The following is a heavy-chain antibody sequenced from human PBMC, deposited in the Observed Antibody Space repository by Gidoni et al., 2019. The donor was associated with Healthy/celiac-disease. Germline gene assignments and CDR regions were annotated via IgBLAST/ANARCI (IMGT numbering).Heavy chain of an antibody. J-gene: IGHJ4*02. V-gene: IGHV2-5*02. CDR2: LYWDDDK. D-gene: IGHD1-1*01. CDR3: AHGWKYRLAGYYFDY. CDR1: GFSLSTSGVG. Sequence: QITLKESGPTLVKPTQTLTLTCTFSGFSLSTSGVGVRWIRQPPGKALEWLALLYWDDDKRYSPSLKSRLTITKDTSKNQVVLTMTNMDPVDTATYYCAHGWKYRLAGYYFDYWGQGTLVTVSS.